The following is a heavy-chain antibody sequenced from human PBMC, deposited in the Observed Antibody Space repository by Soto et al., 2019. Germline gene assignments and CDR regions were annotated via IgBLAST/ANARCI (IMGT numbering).Heavy chain of an antibody. CDR3: ARDRSLNFAVPPYGMDV. CDR1: GFMFSDHA. D-gene: IGHD3-3*01. J-gene: IGHJ6*02. V-gene: IGHV3-48*03. Sequence: GGSLRLSCVVSGFMFSDHAMNWVRQAPGKGPEWISRIDESGGTTSYADSVKGRFTISRDNTRDSLYLHMSNLRAEDTAIYYCARDRSLNFAVPPYGMDVWGPGTTDTVSS. CDR2: IDESGGTT.